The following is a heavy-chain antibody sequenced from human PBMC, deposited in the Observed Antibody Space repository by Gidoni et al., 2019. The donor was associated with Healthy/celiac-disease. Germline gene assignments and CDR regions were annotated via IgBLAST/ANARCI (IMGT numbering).Heavy chain of an antibody. V-gene: IGHV4-34*01. CDR1: GGSFSGYY. CDR3: ARGIRLRYFDWLPYRPGDYFDY. CDR2: INHSGST. D-gene: IGHD3-9*01. Sequence: VQLQQWGAGLLKPSETLSLTCAVYGGSFSGYYWRWLRQPPGKGLGWIGEINHSGSTNYNPSLKSRVTISVDTSKNQFSLKLSSVTAADTAVYYCARGIRLRYFDWLPYRPGDYFDYWGQGTLVTVSS. J-gene: IGHJ4*02.